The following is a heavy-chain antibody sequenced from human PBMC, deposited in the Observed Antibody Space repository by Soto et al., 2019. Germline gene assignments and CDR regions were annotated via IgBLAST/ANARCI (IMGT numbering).Heavy chain of an antibody. CDR1: GFTFQNFV. V-gene: IGHV3-23*01. D-gene: IGHD2-2*01. CDR3: AKGGTSHIYGIDV. Sequence: LRLSCTASGFTFQNFVINWVRQAPGKGLEWVSIIGGTGQYTYYADSVRGRFTFSRDNSENTVYLEMNSLRAEDTAIYFCAKGGTSHIYGIDVWGPGTTVTV. CDR2: IGGTGQYT. J-gene: IGHJ6*02.